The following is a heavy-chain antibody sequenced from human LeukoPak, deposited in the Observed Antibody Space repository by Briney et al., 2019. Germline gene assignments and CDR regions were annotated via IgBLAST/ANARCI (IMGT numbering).Heavy chain of an antibody. Sequence: SETLSLTCAVYGGSFSGYYWSWIRQPPGKGLEWIGEINHSGSTNYNPSLKSRVTISVDTSKNQFSLKLSSVTAADTAVYYCARPAVSYSSSTYYFDYWGQGTLVTVSS. CDR1: GGSFSGYY. V-gene: IGHV4-34*01. CDR3: ARPAVSYSSSTYYFDY. D-gene: IGHD6-6*01. CDR2: INHSGST. J-gene: IGHJ4*02.